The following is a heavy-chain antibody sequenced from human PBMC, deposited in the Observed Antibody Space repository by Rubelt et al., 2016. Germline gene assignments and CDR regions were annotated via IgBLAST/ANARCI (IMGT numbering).Heavy chain of an antibody. Sequence: QLVESGGGVVQPGKSLRLSCAASGFTFSSYAMHWVRQAPGKGLEWVAVISYDGSDKYYADSVKGRFTISRDNSKNTLYLQMISLRAEDTAVYYCAREYSSLDYWGQGTLVTVSS. CDR3: AREYSSLDY. CDR1: GFTFSSYA. CDR2: ISYDGSDK. V-gene: IGHV3-30*04. J-gene: IGHJ4*02. D-gene: IGHD6-13*01.